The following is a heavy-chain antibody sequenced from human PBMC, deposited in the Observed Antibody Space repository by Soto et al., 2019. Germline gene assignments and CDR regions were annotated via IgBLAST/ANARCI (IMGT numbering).Heavy chain of an antibody. D-gene: IGHD3-3*02. CDR3: ARHLSHLKYGWFDP. CDR1: GFTFSSYA. J-gene: IGHJ5*02. V-gene: IGHV3-30-3*01. Sequence: SLRLSCVGSGFTFSSYAFHWVRQAPGKGLEWAAILSDDGSNKYYAGSVKGRFSISRDNSKNTLYLQMNSLTAEDTAVYYCARHLSHLKYGWFDPWGQGTLVTVSS. CDR2: LSDDGSNK.